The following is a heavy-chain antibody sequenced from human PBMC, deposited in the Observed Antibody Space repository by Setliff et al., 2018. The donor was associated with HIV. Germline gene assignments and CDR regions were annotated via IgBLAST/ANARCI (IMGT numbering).Heavy chain of an antibody. CDR3: AKSGLCSGGSCYGLSVLAFDI. Sequence: PGGSLRLSCAASGFTLSTSWMHWVRQAPGKGLVWVSRINSDGSTTTYADSVKGRFTISRDNAQNTLYLQMNSLRAEDTAVYYCAKSGLCSGGSCYGLSVLAFDIWGQGTMVTVSS. D-gene: IGHD2-15*01. CDR1: GFTLSTSW. V-gene: IGHV3-74*01. J-gene: IGHJ3*02. CDR2: INSDGSTT.